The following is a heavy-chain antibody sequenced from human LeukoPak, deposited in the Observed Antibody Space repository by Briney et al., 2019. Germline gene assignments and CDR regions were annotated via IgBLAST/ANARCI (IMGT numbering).Heavy chain of an antibody. J-gene: IGHJ4*02. CDR1: GFIFNNAW. V-gene: IGHV3-15*01. D-gene: IGHD3-22*01. CDR3: NTYHYYDRDGRLPTGDY. Sequence: PGGSLRLSCAASGFIFNNAWMSWVRQAPGKGLEWVGRIKSKTDDGTTDYAAPVKGRFTISRDDSKNTLYLQMNSLKTEDTAVYYCNTYHYYDRDGRLPTGDYWGQGTL. CDR2: IKSKTDDGTT.